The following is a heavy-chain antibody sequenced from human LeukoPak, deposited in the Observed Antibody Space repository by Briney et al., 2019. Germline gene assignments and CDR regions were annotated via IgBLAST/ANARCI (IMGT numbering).Heavy chain of an antibody. Sequence: AGGSLRLSCAASGFTFDDYGMSWVRQAPGKGLEWVGRIKSKTDGGTTDYAAPVKGRFTISRDDSKNTLYLQMNSLKTEDTAVYYCTTGLHGDYAYGWGTDFDYWGQGTLVTVSS. D-gene: IGHD4-17*01. J-gene: IGHJ4*02. V-gene: IGHV3-15*01. CDR2: IKSKTDGGTT. CDR1: GFTFDDYG. CDR3: TTGLHGDYAYGWGTDFDY.